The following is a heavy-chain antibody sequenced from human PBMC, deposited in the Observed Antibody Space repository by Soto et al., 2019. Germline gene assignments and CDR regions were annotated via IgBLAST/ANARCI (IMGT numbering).Heavy chain of an antibody. CDR2: TSYDGDTE. CDR1: GFTFSSYG. V-gene: IGHV3-30*03. CDR3: TRSLGGSSYFVSDY. J-gene: IGHJ4*02. D-gene: IGHD2-15*01. Sequence: QVQLVESGGGVVQPETSLRLSCAASGFTFSSYGMHWVRQAPGKGLEWVAVTSYDGDTEYYADSVKGRFTISRDNSKNTLFLQMNSLRAEDTALYYCTRSLGGSSYFVSDYWGQGTLVTVTS.